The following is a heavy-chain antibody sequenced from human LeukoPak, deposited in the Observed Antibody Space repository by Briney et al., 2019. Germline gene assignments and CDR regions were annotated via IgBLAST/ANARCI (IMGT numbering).Heavy chain of an antibody. CDR3: ARCIVVVPAATKAFDY. CDR1: GGTFSSYA. J-gene: IGHJ4*02. CDR2: IIPILGIA. V-gene: IGHV1-69*04. D-gene: IGHD2-2*01. Sequence: SVKVSCKASGGTFSSYAISWVRQAPGQGLEWMGRIIPILGIANYAQKFQGRVTMTTDTSTSTAYMELRSLRSDDTAVYYCARCIVVVPAATKAFDYWGQGTLVTVSS.